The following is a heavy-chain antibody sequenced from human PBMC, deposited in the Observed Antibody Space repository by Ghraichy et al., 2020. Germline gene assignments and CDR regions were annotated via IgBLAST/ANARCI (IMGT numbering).Heavy chain of an antibody. CDR1: GGSISSNDDY. J-gene: IGHJ3*02. V-gene: IGHV4-39*01. CDR3: ARHHWRGNNAFDI. CDR2: IFYNGNV. D-gene: IGHD3-16*01. Sequence: GSLRLSCTVSGGSISSNDDYWGWIRQPPGKGLEWIGSIFYNGNVYYNPSLKSRVTISVDTSKNQFSLKLSSVTAADTAVYYCARHHWRGNNAFDIWGQGTLVTVSS.